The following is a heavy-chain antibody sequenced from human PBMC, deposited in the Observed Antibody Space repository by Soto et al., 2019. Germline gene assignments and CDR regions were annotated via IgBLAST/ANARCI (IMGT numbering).Heavy chain of an antibody. Sequence: QVQLQRWGAGLLRPSETLSLTCAVSGGSFRGYYWTWLRQSPGRGLEWIGEINHSGSTNSNPSLKSRLTISVDTSKTRISMNLTSVTAADAAVYYCARGRGFMSRNALDLWGQGTRVIVSS. CDR2: INHSGST. CDR1: GGSFRGYY. J-gene: IGHJ3*01. CDR3: ARGRGFMSRNALDL. V-gene: IGHV4-34*01.